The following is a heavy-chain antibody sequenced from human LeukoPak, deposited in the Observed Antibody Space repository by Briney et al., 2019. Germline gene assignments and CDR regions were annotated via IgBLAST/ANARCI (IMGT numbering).Heavy chain of an antibody. CDR2: INHSGST. Sequence: SETLSLTCAVYGGSFSGYYWSWIRQPPGKGLEWIGEINHSGSTNYNPSLKSPVTISVDTSKNQFSLKLSSVTAADTAVYYCARGPTYYDIMTGSYYFDYWGQGTLVTVSS. CDR1: GGSFSGYY. CDR3: ARGPTYYDIMTGSYYFDY. V-gene: IGHV4-34*01. J-gene: IGHJ4*02. D-gene: IGHD3-9*01.